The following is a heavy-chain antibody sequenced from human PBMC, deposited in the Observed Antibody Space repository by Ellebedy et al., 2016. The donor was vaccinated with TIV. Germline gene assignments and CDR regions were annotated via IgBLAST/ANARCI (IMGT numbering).Heavy chain of an antibody. CDR1: GFTFSSYA. Sequence: GESLKISXAASGFTFSSYAMSWVRQAPGKGLEWVSAISGSGGSTYYADSVKGRFTISRDNSQNTLYLQMNSLRPDDTALYYCARDCRVGGGTCYFFDYWGQGTLVTVSS. D-gene: IGHD2-15*01. J-gene: IGHJ4*02. CDR2: ISGSGGST. V-gene: IGHV3-23*01. CDR3: ARDCRVGGGTCYFFDY.